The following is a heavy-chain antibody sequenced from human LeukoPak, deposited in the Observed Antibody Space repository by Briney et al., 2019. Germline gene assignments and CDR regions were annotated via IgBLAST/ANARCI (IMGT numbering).Heavy chain of an antibody. Sequence: SETLSLTCAVYGGSFSGYYWSWIRQPPGKGLEWIGEINHSGSTNYNPSLKSRVTISVDTSKNQFSLKLSSVTAADTAVYYCARGPEDIVVVPAARTDAFDIWSQGTMVTVSS. CDR2: INHSGST. CDR3: ARGPEDIVVVPAARTDAFDI. J-gene: IGHJ3*02. V-gene: IGHV4-34*01. CDR1: GGSFSGYY. D-gene: IGHD2-2*01.